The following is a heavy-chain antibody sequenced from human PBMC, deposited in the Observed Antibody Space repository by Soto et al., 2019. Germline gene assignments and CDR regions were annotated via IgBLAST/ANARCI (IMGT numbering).Heavy chain of an antibody. Sequence: EVQLVESGGGLVKPGGSLRLSCAASGFTFSSYSMTWVRQAPGKGLEWVSSISSSSSYIYYADSVKGRFTISRDNAKNSLYLQMNSLRAEDTAVYYCARSLRGAFDIWGQGTMVTVSS. V-gene: IGHV3-21*01. CDR3: ARSLRGAFDI. CDR1: GFTFSSYS. CDR2: ISSSSSYI. J-gene: IGHJ3*02.